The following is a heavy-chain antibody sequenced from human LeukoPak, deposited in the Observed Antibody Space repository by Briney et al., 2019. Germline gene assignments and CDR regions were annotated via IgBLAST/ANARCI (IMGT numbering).Heavy chain of an antibody. CDR3: ARRASGWYEGWFDP. V-gene: IGHV4-61*08. CDR2: IYYSGSA. Sequence: SETLSLTCTVSGGSISSGDYYGSWIRQPPGKGLEWIGYIYYSGSANYNPSLKSRVTISVDTSKNQFSLKLSSVTAADTAVYYCARRASGWYEGWFDPWGQGTLVTVSS. J-gene: IGHJ5*02. CDR1: GGSISSGDYY. D-gene: IGHD6-19*01.